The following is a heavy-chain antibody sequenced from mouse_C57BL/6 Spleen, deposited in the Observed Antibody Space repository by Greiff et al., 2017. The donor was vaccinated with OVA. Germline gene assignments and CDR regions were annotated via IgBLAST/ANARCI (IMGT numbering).Heavy chain of an antibody. V-gene: IGHV1-50*01. Sequence: VKLQQPGAELVKPGASVKLSCKASGYTFTSYWMQWVKQRPGQGLEWIGEIDPSDSYTNYNQKFKGKATLTVDTSSSTAYMQLSSLTSEDSAVYYCASAPFGGFAYWGQGTLVTVSA. CDR3: ASAPFGGFAY. CDR1: GYTFTSYW. J-gene: IGHJ3*01. CDR2: IDPSDSYT.